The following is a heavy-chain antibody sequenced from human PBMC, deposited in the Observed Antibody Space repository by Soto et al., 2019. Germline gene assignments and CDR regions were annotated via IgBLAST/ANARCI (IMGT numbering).Heavy chain of an antibody. CDR2: IYYSGST. J-gene: IGHJ4*02. CDR1: GGSVSSGSYY. V-gene: IGHV4-61*01. CDR3: ARVTESPDYGAFYFDY. Sequence: SETLSLTCTVSGGSVSSGSYYWSWIRQPPGKGLEWIGYIYYSGSTNYNPSLKSRVTISVDTSKNQFSLKLSSVTAADTAVYYCARVTESPDYGAFYFDYWGQGTLVTVSS. D-gene: IGHD4-17*01.